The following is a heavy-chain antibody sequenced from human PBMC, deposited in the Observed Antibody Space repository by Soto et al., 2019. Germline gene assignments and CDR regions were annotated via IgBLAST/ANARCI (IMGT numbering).Heavy chain of an antibody. CDR1: GGSISSGGYY. D-gene: IGHD6-13*01. Sequence: SETLSLTCTVSGGSISSGGYYWGWIRQHPGKGLEWIGYIYYSGSTYYNPSLKSRVTISVDTSKNQFSLKAADTAMYYCGRRSGVAEDGADWGQGTLVTVSS. CDR3: GRRSGVAEDGAD. CDR2: IYYSGST. V-gene: IGHV4-31*03. J-gene: IGHJ1*01.